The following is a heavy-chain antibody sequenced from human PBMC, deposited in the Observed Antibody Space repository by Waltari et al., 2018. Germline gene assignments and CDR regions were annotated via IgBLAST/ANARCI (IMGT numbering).Heavy chain of an antibody. V-gene: IGHV1-69*08. CDR1: GGTFSSYT. Sequence: QVQLVQSGAEVKKPGSSVKVSCKASGGTFSSYTISWVRQAPGQGLEWMGRIIPILGIANYAQKFQGRVTITADKSTSTAYMELSSLRSEDTAVYYCARDRSSAAPFDYWGQGTLVTVSS. J-gene: IGHJ4*02. CDR2: IIPILGIA. CDR3: ARDRSSAAPFDY. D-gene: IGHD2-2*01.